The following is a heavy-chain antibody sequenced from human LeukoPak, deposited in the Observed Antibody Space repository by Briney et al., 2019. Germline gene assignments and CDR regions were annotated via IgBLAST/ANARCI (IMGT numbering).Heavy chain of an antibody. Sequence: SETLSLTCTVSGGSISSSSYYWGWIRQPPGKGLEWIGSIYYSGSTYYNPSLKSRVTISVDTSKNQFSLKLSSVTAADTAVYYCARGTTETTPFDYWGQGTLVTVSS. CDR2: IYYSGST. V-gene: IGHV4-39*07. CDR1: GGSISSSSYY. D-gene: IGHD1-7*01. CDR3: ARGTTETTPFDY. J-gene: IGHJ4*02.